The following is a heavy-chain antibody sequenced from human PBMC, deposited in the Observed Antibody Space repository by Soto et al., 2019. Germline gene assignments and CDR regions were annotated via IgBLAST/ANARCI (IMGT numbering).Heavy chain of an antibody. J-gene: IGHJ5*02. CDR3: ARGFIEMTTTRNWFDP. V-gene: IGHV3-21*01. CDR2: ITSSSSYI. D-gene: IGHD4-4*01. CDR1: GFTFSTYS. Sequence: EVQLVESGGGLVKPGGSLRLSCAASGFTFSTYSMNWVRQAPGKGLEWVLSITSSSSYIYYADSVKGRFTISRDNAKNSLYLQMNSLRAEDTAVYYCARGFIEMTTTRNWFDPWGQGTLVTVSS.